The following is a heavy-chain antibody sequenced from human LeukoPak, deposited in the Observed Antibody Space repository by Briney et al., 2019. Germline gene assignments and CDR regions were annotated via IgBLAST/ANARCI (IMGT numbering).Heavy chain of an antibody. CDR2: MNPNSGNT. CDR1: GYTFTSYD. Sequence: ASVKVSCKASGYTFTSYDINWVRQATGQGLEWMGWMNPNSGNTGYAQKFQGRVTMTRNTSISTAYMELSSLRSEDTAVYYCARVGGYSYSYYYYYYYGMDVWGQGTTVTVSS. D-gene: IGHD5-18*01. J-gene: IGHJ6*02. CDR3: ARVGGYSYSYYYYYYYGMDV. V-gene: IGHV1-8*01.